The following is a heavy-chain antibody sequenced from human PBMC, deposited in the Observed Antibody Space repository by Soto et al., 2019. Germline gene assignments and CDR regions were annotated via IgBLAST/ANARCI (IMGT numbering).Heavy chain of an antibody. V-gene: IGHV3-74*01. CDR3: ARDLYGSSSQYDY. CDR2: INSDGSST. CDR1: GFTFSSYW. D-gene: IGHD6-13*01. J-gene: IGHJ4*02. Sequence: GXSLRLSCAASGFTFSSYWLHWFRQAPVKGLVWVSRINSDGSSTSYADSVKGRFTISRDNAKNTLYLQMNSLRAEDTAVYYCARDLYGSSSQYDYWGQGTLVTVSS.